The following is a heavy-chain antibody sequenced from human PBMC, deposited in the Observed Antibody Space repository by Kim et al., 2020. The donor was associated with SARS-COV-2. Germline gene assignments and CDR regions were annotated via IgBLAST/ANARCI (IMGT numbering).Heavy chain of an antibody. CDR3: AREHSSSWAWDYYYGMDV. CDR1: GGSISSYY. D-gene: IGHD6-13*01. J-gene: IGHJ6*02. Sequence: SETLSLTCTVSGGSISSYYWSWIRQPPGKGLEWIGDIYYSGSTNYNPSLKSRVTISVDTSKNQFSLMLSTVIAADTAVYYCAREHSSSWAWDYYYGMDVWGQGATVTVSS. V-gene: IGHV4-59*01. CDR2: IYYSGST.